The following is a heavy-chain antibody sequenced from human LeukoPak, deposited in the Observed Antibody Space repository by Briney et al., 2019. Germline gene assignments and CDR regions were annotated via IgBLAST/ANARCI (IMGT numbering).Heavy chain of an antibody. CDR1: GYTFTSYG. J-gene: IGHJ3*02. D-gene: IGHD3-9*01. Sequence: ASVKVSCKASGYTFTSYGVSWVRQAPGQGLEWMGWISAYNGNTNYAQKLQGRVTMTTDTSTSTVYMELRSLRSDDTAVYYCARDRYYNILTGFRRSDGFDIWGQGTMVTVSS. V-gene: IGHV1-18*01. CDR3: ARDRYYNILTGFRRSDGFDI. CDR2: ISAYNGNT.